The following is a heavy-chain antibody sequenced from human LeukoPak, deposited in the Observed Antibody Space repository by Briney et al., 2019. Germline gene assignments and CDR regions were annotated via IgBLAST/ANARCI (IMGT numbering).Heavy chain of an antibody. CDR2: IGAAGDT. CDR1: GFTLSDYD. J-gene: IGHJ6*02. Sequence: GGSLRLSCAASGFTLSDYDMHWVRRGTGKGLEWVSAIGAAGDTYYQGSVKGRFTISRDGAKNFLYLQMNSLRVEDTAVYYCTRDRHGMAVWGQGTTVTVSS. CDR3: TRDRHGMAV. V-gene: IGHV3-13*01.